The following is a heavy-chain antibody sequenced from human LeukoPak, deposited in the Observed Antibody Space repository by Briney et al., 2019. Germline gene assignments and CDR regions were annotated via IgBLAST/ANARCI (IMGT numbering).Heavy chain of an antibody. CDR1: GFSFRDYP. J-gene: IGHJ4*02. V-gene: IGHV3-48*04. Sequence: GGSLRLSCATSGFSFRDYPMNWVRQAPGKGLEWISYISSRGITIYYADSLKGRFTISRDNAKDSLYLQMNSLRAEDTAVYFCARQSDWSSSFDYWGQGTLVTVSS. D-gene: IGHD2-21*01. CDR3: ARQSDWSSSFDY. CDR2: ISSRGITI.